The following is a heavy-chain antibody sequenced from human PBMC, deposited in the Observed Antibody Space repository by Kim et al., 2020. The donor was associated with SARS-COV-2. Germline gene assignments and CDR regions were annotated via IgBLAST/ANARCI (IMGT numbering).Heavy chain of an antibody. CDR1: GYTFTSYG. J-gene: IGHJ6*02. Sequence: ASVKVSCKASGYTFTSYGISWVRQAPGQGLEWMGWISAYNGNTNYAQKLQGRVTMTTDTSTSTAYMELRSLRSDDTAVYYCARDKGAGTAMAPYYYYGMDVWGQGTTVTVSS. D-gene: IGHD5-18*01. V-gene: IGHV1-18*01. CDR2: ISAYNGNT. CDR3: ARDKGAGTAMAPYYYYGMDV.